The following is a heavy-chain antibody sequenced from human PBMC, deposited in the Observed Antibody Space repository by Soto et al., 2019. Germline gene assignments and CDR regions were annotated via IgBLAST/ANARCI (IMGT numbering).Heavy chain of an antibody. J-gene: IGHJ4*02. CDR2: ISGSGGST. V-gene: IGHV3-23*01. Sequence: GGSLRLSCAAAGFTFSSYAMSWVRQAPGKGLEWVSAISGSGGSTYYADSVKGRVTISRDNSKNTLYMKMNSLRAEATAVYYCVKGAFGLVATILANDYWGQGPLVTSP. CDR1: GFTFSSYA. CDR3: VKGAFGLVATILANDY. D-gene: IGHD5-12*01.